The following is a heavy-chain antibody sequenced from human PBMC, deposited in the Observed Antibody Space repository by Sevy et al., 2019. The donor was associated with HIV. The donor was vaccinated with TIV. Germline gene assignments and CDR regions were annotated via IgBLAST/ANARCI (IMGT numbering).Heavy chain of an antibody. CDR1: GFTFSSYA. V-gene: IGHV3-23*01. CDR3: AKVDSSGYYSVSGFDY. CDR2: ISGSGGST. J-gene: IGHJ4*02. Sequence: GGSLRLSCAASGFTFSSYAMSWVCQAPGKGLEWVSAISGSGGSTYYADSVKGRFTISRDNSKNTLYLQMNSLRAEDTAVYYCAKVDSSGYYSVSGFDYWGQGTLVTVSS. D-gene: IGHD3-22*01.